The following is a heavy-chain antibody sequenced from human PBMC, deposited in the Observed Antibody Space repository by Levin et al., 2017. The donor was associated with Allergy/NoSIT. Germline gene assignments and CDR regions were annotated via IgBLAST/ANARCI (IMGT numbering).Heavy chain of an antibody. J-gene: IGHJ6*02. CDR1: GFTFSSYA. CDR3: ARERVGGIAALEPMDV. V-gene: IGHV3-30*04. Sequence: GESLKISCAASGFTFSSYAMHWVRQAPGKGLEWVAVISYDGSNKYYADSVKGRFTISRDNSKNTLYLQMNSLRAEDTAVYYCARERVGGIAALEPMDVWGQGTTVTVSS. D-gene: IGHD6-6*01. CDR2: ISYDGSNK.